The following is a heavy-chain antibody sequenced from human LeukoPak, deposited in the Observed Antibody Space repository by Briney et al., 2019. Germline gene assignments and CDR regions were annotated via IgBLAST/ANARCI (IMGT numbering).Heavy chain of an antibody. CDR3: ARGAYYYGSGSYYNRLYGMDV. D-gene: IGHD3-10*01. CDR2: INHSGST. V-gene: IGHV4-34*01. J-gene: IGHJ6*04. Sequence: SETLSLTCAVYGGSFSGYYWSWIRQPPGKGLEWIGEINHSGSTNYNPSLKSRVTISVDTSKNQFSLKLSTVTAADTAVYYCARGAYYYGSGSYYNRLYGMDVWGKGTTVTVSS. CDR1: GGSFSGYY.